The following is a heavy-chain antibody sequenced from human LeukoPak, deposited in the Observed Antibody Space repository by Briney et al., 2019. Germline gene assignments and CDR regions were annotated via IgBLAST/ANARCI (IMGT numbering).Heavy chain of an antibody. D-gene: IGHD4-17*01. Sequence: ASVKVSCKASGYSFTSYDINWVRQATGQGLEWMGWMNPNIGNTAYTQKFQGRVTITADESTSTAYMELSSLRSEDTAVYYCARDRGYGDYDYWGQGTLVTVSS. CDR3: ARDRGYGDYDY. CDR2: MNPNIGNT. V-gene: IGHV1-8*01. CDR1: GYSFTSYD. J-gene: IGHJ4*02.